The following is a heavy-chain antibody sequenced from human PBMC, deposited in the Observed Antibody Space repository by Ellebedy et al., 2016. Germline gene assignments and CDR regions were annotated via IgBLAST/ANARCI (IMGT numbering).Heavy chain of an antibody. V-gene: IGHV4-59*01. J-gene: IGHJ4*02. D-gene: IGHD4-17*01. Sequence: SETLSLTCTVSGGSISSYYWSWLRQPPGKGLEWIGYIYYSGSTNYNPSLKSRVTISVDTSKNQFSLKLSSVTAADTAVYYCARGVYGDYFLPFDYWGQGTLVTVSS. CDR2: IYYSGST. CDR3: ARGVYGDYFLPFDY. CDR1: GGSISSYY.